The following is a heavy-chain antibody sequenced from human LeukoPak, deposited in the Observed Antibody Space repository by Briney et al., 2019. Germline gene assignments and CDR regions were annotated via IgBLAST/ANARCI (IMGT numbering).Heavy chain of an antibody. CDR1: GFTFSSYG. CDR3: AKGRGGTTVTTVEIVY. D-gene: IGHD4-17*01. J-gene: IGHJ4*02. V-gene: IGHV3-30*18. Sequence: GGSLRLSCAASGFTFSSYGMHWVRQAPGKGLERVAVILYDGSNKYYADSVKGRYTTSRDNSKNTLYLQMNSLGAEDTAVYYCAKGRGGTTVTTVEIVYWGQGTLVTVSS. CDR2: ILYDGSNK.